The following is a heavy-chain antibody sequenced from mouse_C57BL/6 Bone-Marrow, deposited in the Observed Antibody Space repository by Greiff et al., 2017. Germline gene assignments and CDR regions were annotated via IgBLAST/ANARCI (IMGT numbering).Heavy chain of an antibody. CDR1: GYTFTSYW. J-gene: IGHJ2*01. V-gene: IGHV1-55*01. Sequence: QVQLKESGAELVKPGASVKMSCKASGYTFTSYWITWVKQRPGQGLEWIGDIYPGSGSTNYNEKFKSKATLTVDTSSSTAYMQLSSLTSEDSAVYYCARITTVYWGQGTTLTVSS. CDR3: ARITTVY. CDR2: IYPGSGST. D-gene: IGHD1-1*01.